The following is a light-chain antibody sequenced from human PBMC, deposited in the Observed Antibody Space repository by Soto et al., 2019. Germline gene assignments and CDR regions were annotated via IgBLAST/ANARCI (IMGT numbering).Light chain of an antibody. CDR3: QQYGNSLAVT. J-gene: IGKJ4*02. Sequence: DIMLAHSPATLSLSPCERATLSSSASQSLSSPFLAWYQQQAGGAPPLLLYGASRRATGIPDRFCGSGSGTDFSLTIIRMEPEDFSIYYCQQYGNSLAVTFGGGTKVDIK. CDR2: GAS. V-gene: IGKV3-20*01. CDR1: QSLSSPF.